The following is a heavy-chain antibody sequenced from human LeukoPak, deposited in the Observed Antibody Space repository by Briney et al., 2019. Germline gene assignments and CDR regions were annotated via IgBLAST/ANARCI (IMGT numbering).Heavy chain of an antibody. V-gene: IGHV3-48*01. D-gene: IGHD1-26*01. CDR1: GFTFSSYS. CDR3: VRAEVGTTLKYYYYYMDV. Sequence: GSLRLSCAASGFTFSSYSMNWVRQAPGKGPEGVSYISSSSSTIYYADSVKGRFTISRHNAMTSLYLQMNSLRAEDTAVYYCVRAEVGTTLKYYYYYMDVWGKGTTVTVSS. J-gene: IGHJ6*03. CDR2: ISSSSSTI.